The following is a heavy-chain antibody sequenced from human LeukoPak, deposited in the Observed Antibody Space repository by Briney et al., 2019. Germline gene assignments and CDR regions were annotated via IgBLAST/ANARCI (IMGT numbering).Heavy chain of an antibody. CDR3: VRDGSGYDY. CDR1: RVTFSNNW. Sequence: GPLRVSRAARRVTFSNNWISCVRHPLGKRLKWVANINQGGSEKYYLNSVKGRFTISRDNAKNSLYLQMNSLRADATAIYYCVRDGSGYDYGDQGTVVTVAS. V-gene: IGHV3-7*05. D-gene: IGHD6-19*01. J-gene: IGHJ4*02. CDR2: INQGGSEK.